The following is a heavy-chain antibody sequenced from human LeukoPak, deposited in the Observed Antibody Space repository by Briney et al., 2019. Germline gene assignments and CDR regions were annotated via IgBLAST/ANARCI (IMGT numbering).Heavy chain of an antibody. V-gene: IGHV4-38-2*02. CDR1: GYSISSGYY. CDR2: IYHSGST. Sequence: PETLSLTCTVSGYSISSGYYWGWIRQPPGKGLDWIGSIYHSGSTYYNPSLKSRVTISVGTSKNQFSLKLSSVTAADTAVYYCAGLHCTNGVCADDAFDIWGQGTMVTVSS. D-gene: IGHD2-8*01. CDR3: AGLHCTNGVCADDAFDI. J-gene: IGHJ3*02.